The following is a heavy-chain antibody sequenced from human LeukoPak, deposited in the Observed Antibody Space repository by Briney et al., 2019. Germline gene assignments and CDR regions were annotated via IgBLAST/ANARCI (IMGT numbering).Heavy chain of an antibody. J-gene: IGHJ4*02. D-gene: IGHD2-2*02. CDR3: ARVPGPYTTSRFDF. CDR2: IDPDSGGT. CDR1: GYTFTGYY. Sequence: ASVKVSCKTSGYTFTGYYLHWVRQAPGQRPEWMGRIDPDSGGTHYGQKFQGRVTVTRHTSITTVYMELSGLTSDDTAVYYGARVPGPYTTSRFDFWGQGTLVTVSS. V-gene: IGHV1-2*02.